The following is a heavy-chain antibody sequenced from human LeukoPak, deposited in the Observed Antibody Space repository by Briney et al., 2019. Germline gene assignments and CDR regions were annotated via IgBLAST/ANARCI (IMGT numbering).Heavy chain of an antibody. CDR2: INHSGST. J-gene: IGHJ4*02. V-gene: IGHV4-34*01. CDR1: GGSFSGYF. CDR3: ARGYSSSWYREGPDY. D-gene: IGHD6-13*01. Sequence: SETLSLTCAVYGGSFSGYFWSWIRQPPGKGLEWIGEINHSGSTNYNPSLKSRVTISVDTSKNQFSLKLSSVTAADTAVYYCARGYSSSWYREGPDYWGQGTLVTVSS.